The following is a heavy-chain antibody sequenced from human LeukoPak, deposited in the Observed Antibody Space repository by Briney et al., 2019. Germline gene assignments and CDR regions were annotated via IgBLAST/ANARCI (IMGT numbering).Heavy chain of an antibody. Sequence: GGSLRLSCAASGFTFSSYSMNWVRQAPGKGLEWVSYISSSSSTIYYADSVKGRFTISRDNAKNSLYLQMNSLRAEDTAVYYCARDAEWLRSRHDYWGQGTLVTVSS. CDR2: ISSSSSTI. V-gene: IGHV3-48*01. J-gene: IGHJ4*02. CDR3: ARDAEWLRSRHDY. D-gene: IGHD5-12*01. CDR1: GFTFSSYS.